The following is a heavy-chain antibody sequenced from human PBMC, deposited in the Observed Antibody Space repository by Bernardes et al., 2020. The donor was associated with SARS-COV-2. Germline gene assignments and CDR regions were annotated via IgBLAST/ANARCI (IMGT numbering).Heavy chain of an antibody. Sequence: GGFLSPSSAAAGFTINSAMNWVRQAPGKGLEWVSSIRRISSDKYYANSVRGRFTISRDNAKNSLYLQMNSLRVEDTAVYYCAREGGRGYSYGQPPYFDFWGQGTLGTVSS. CDR3: AREGGRGYSYGQPPYFDF. CDR2: IRRISSDK. V-gene: IGHV3-21*01. CDR1: GFTINSA. D-gene: IGHD5-18*01. J-gene: IGHJ4*02.